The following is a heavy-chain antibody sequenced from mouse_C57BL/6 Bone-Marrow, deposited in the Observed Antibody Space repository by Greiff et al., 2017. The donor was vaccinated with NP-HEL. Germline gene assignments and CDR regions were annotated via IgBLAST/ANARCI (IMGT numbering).Heavy chain of an antibody. CDR1: GYTFTSYW. D-gene: IGHD3-2*02. J-gene: IGHJ3*01. Sequence: QVQLQQPGAELVRPGSSVKLSCKASGYTFTSYWMHWVKQRPIQGLEWIGNIDPSDSETHYNQKFKDKATLTVDKSSSTAYMQLSSLTSEDSAVYYCAINRAAQAGFAYWGQGTLVTVSA. CDR3: AINRAAQAGFAY. V-gene: IGHV1-52*01. CDR2: IDPSDSET.